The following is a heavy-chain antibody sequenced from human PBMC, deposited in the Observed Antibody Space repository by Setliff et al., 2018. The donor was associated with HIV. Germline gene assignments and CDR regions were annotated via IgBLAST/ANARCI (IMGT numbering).Heavy chain of an antibody. Sequence: SVKVSCKASGYTFTSYDINWVRQATGQGLEWMGWINGGNAITKYSQKFQGRVTMTRDTSASTAYMELRSLRSEDTAVYYCARARGDYRVLCAFDIWGQGTMVTVSS. V-gene: IGHV1-3*01. D-gene: IGHD4-17*01. CDR3: ARARGDYRVLCAFDI. CDR2: INGGNAIT. CDR1: GYTFTSYD. J-gene: IGHJ3*02.